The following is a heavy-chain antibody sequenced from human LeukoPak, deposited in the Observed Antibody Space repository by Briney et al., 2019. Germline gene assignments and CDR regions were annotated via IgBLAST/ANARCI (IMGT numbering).Heavy chain of an antibody. CDR1: GYTFTSYG. CDR2: ISAYNGNT. D-gene: IGHD3-10*01. Sequence: GASVKVSCKASGYTFTSYGISWVRQAPGQGLEWMGWISAYNGNTNYAQKLQGRVTMTRDTSTSTVYMELSSLRSEDTAVYYCAREPGTMVRGNILWGQGTLVTVSS. J-gene: IGHJ4*02. V-gene: IGHV1-18*01. CDR3: AREPGTMVRGNIL.